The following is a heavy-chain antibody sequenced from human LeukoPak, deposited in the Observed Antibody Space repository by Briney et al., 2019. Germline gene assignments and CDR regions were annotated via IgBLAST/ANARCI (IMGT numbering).Heavy chain of an antibody. CDR1: GYTLTELS. D-gene: IGHD6-13*01. V-gene: IGHV1-24*01. CDR3: ATNRGSSWYYYFDY. CDR2: FDPEDGET. J-gene: IGHJ4*02. Sequence: ASVKASCKVSGYTLTELSMHWVRQAPGKGLEWMGGFDPEDGETIYAQKFQGRVTMTEDTPTDTAYMELSSLRSEDTAVYYCATNRGSSWYYYFDYWGQGTLVTVSS.